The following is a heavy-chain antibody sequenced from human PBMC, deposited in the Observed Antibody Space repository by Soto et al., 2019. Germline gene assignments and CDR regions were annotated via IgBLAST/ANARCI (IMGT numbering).Heavy chain of an antibody. CDR2: IYYSGST. CDR1: GGSISSSSYY. D-gene: IGHD6-13*01. V-gene: IGHV4-39*01. CDR3: ATIAAAGEWYYYYYGMDV. J-gene: IGHJ6*02. Sequence: PSETLSLTCTVSGGSISSSSYYWGWIPHPPGKGLEWIGSIYYSGSTYYNPSLKSRVTISVDTSKNQFSLKLSSVTAADTAVYYCATIAAAGEWYYYYYGMDVWGQGTTVT.